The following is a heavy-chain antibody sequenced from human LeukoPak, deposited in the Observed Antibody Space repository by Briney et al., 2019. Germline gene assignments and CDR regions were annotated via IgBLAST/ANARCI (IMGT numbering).Heavy chain of an antibody. CDR3: ARVVSGYYVGIDY. J-gene: IGHJ4*02. CDR2: IEQDGSEK. D-gene: IGHD3-22*01. V-gene: IGHV3-7*03. Sequence: GGSLRLSCAASGFTFSSYWMSWVRQAPGKGLEWVANIEQDGSEKYYVDSVKGRFTISRDNAKNSLYLQMNSLRAEDTAVYYCARVVSGYYVGIDYWGQGTLVTVSS. CDR1: GFTFSSYW.